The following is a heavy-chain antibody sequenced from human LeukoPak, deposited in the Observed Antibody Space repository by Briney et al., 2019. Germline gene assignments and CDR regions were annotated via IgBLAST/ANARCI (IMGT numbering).Heavy chain of an antibody. D-gene: IGHD3-22*01. CDR2: MNPNSGNT. Sequence: ASVKVSCKASGYTFTSYDIIWARQATGQGLEWMGWMNPNSGNTGYVQKFQGRVTITRNTSISTVYMELSSLRSEDTAVYYCARVHRLYYYDTSGYYDYWGQGTLVTVSS. V-gene: IGHV1-8*03. J-gene: IGHJ4*02. CDR3: ARVHRLYYYDTSGYYDY. CDR1: GYTFTSYD.